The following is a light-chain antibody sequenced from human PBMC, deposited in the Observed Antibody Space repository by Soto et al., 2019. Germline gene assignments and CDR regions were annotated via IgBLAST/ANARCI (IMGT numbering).Light chain of an antibody. CDR3: QQYSGSPPLT. CDR1: QSISSSY. CDR2: GAS. J-gene: IGKJ4*01. V-gene: IGKV3-20*01. Sequence: ENVLTQSPGTLSLSPGERATLSCRASQSISSSYLAWYQQKPGQPPRLLIYGASNRATGIPDMFSGSGSGTDFTLTTSSLQPEDFSVYYCQQYSGSPPLTFGGGTKVEIK.